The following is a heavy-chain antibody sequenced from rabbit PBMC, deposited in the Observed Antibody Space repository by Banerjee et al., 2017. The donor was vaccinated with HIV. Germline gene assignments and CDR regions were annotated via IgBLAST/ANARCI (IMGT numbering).Heavy chain of an antibody. CDR3: ARDGASYAGYCYARL. CDR1: GFSLSNGYE. D-gene: IGHD6-1*01. Sequence: QEQLEESGGDLVKPEGSLTLTCTASGFSLSNGYEMCWVRQAPGKGLEWIACINTITGDTVSASWAKGRFPITKASSSTVTLQMHSLTPADTATSFYARDGASYAGYCYARLWGQGTLVVVS. CDR2: INTITGDT. J-gene: IGHJ4*01. V-gene: IGHV1S45*01.